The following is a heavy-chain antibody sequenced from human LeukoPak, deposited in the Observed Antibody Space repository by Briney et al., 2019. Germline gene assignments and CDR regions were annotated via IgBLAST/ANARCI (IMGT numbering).Heavy chain of an antibody. Sequence: IPSETPSLTCTVSGGSISSSSYYWGWIRRPPGKGLEWIGSIYYSGTTHYNPSLESRVTISVDTSKNQFSLKLASVTAADTAIYYCAKGAGGFSYYNWFDPWGQGTLVTVSS. V-gene: IGHV4-39*07. J-gene: IGHJ5*02. CDR2: IYYSGTT. CDR1: GGSISSSSYY. D-gene: IGHD5-18*01. CDR3: AKGAGGFSYYNWFDP.